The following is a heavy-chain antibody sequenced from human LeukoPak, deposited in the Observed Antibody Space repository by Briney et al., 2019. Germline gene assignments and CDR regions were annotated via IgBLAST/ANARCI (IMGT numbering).Heavy chain of an antibody. Sequence: PSETLSLTCTVSGASVSNYYWSWIRQPPGKGLEWIGYIYDSGSTYYNPSLKSRITISVDTSENRFSLKLSSVTATDTAVYYCARDCSGGSCYGAFDIWGQGTMVTVSS. CDR3: ARDCSGGSCYGAFDI. V-gene: IGHV4-30-4*01. D-gene: IGHD2-15*01. J-gene: IGHJ3*02. CDR2: IYDSGST. CDR1: GASVSNYY.